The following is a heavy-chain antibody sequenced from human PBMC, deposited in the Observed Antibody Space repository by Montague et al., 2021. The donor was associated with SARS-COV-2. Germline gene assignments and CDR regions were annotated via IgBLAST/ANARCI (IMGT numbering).Heavy chain of an antibody. CDR1: GGSISSYY. J-gene: IGHJ3*02. CDR2: IYYSGST. V-gene: IGHV4-59*01. CDR3: AREVRYYYDSSGPGAFDI. Sequence: SETLSLTCTVSGGSISSYYWSWIRQPPGKGLEWIGYIYYSGSTNCNPSLKSRVTISVDTSKNQFSLKLSSVTAADTAVYYCAREVRYYYDSSGPGAFDIWGQGTMVTVSS. D-gene: IGHD3-22*01.